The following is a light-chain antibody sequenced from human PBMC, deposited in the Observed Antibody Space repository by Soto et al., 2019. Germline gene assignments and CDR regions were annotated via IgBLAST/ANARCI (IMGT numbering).Light chain of an antibody. CDR1: QSVSSY. J-gene: IGKJ4*01. CDR3: QQRSNGPLT. CDR2: DAS. V-gene: IGKV3-11*01. Sequence: EIVLTQSPATLSLSPGERATLSCRASQSVSSYLAWYQQKPGQAPRLLIYDASNRATAIQARFSGSGSGTDFTRTISSLEPEDFAVYYCQQRSNGPLTFGGGTKVEIK.